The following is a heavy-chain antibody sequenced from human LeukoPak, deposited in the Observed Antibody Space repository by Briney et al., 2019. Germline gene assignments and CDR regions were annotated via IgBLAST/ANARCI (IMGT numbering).Heavy chain of an antibody. D-gene: IGHD6-19*01. V-gene: IGHV4-59*01. CDR2: IFYTGSA. Sequence: SETLSLTCTVSGGSISGDYWSWIRQPPGKGLEWIGYIFYTGSANYNPSLKSRVTISLDTPKNQFSLKLSSVTAAATAVYYCARSPLYSSGWGHFDYWGQGTLVTVSS. J-gene: IGHJ4*02. CDR3: ARSPLYSSGWGHFDY. CDR1: GGSISGDY.